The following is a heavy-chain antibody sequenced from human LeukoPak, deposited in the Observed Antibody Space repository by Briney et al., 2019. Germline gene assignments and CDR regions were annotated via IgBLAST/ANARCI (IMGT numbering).Heavy chain of an antibody. CDR3: ARAGAVAGIGHYYFDY. CDR1: GFTFSSYD. J-gene: IGHJ4*02. Sequence: PGGSLRLSCAASGFTFSSYDMHWVRQATGKGLEWVSAIGTAGDTYYPGSVKGRFTISRENAKNSLYLQMNSLRAADTAVYYCARAGAVAGIGHYYFDYWGQGTLVTVSS. D-gene: IGHD6-19*01. CDR2: IGTAGDT. V-gene: IGHV3-13*01.